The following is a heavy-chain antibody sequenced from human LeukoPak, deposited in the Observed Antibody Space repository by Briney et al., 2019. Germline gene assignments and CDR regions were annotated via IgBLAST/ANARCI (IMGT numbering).Heavy chain of an antibody. Sequence: PGGSLRLSCAASGFTFSDYYMSWIRQAPGKGLEWVSYISSSGSTIYYADSVKGRFTISRDNAKNSLYLQMNSLRAEDTAVYYCACPQRGIVVVAADSDAFDIWGQGTMVTVSS. CDR2: ISSSGSTI. J-gene: IGHJ3*02. D-gene: IGHD2-15*01. CDR3: ACPQRGIVVVAADSDAFDI. CDR1: GFTFSDYY. V-gene: IGHV3-11*04.